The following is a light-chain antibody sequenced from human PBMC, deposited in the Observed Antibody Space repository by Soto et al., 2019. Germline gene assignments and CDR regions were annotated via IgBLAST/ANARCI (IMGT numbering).Light chain of an antibody. Sequence: QSALTQPASVSGSPGQSITISCTGTASDVGGYDYVSWYQQHPGQAPKLLIYEVSNRPSGVSHRFSGSKSGNTASLSISGLQAEDDAVYYCYSFTRGNTLDVFGTGTKVTVL. CDR3: YSFTRGNTLDV. CDR2: EVS. J-gene: IGLJ1*01. CDR1: ASDVGGYDY. V-gene: IGLV2-14*01.